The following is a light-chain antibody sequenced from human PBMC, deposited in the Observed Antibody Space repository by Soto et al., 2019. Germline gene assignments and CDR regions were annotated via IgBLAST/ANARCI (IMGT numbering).Light chain of an antibody. Sequence: EIVMTQSPATLSVSPGERATLSCRASQSVSNNLAWYQQKPGQAPRLLIYGASTRATGIPARLSGSGSGTEFTLTISSLQSEDFAVYYCQQHNNWPRTFGQGTKVDIK. CDR1: QSVSNN. CDR3: QQHNNWPRT. CDR2: GAS. J-gene: IGKJ1*01. V-gene: IGKV3-15*01.